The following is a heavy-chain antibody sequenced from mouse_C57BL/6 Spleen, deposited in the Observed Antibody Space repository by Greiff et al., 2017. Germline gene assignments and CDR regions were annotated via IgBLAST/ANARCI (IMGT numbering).Heavy chain of an antibody. CDR1: GFTFSDYG. CDR2: ISSGSSTI. V-gene: IGHV5-17*01. D-gene: IGHD1-1*01. Sequence: EVMLVESGGGLVKPGGSLKLSCAASGFTFSDYGMHWVRQAPEKGLEWVAYISSGSSTIYYADTVKGRFTISRDNDKNTLFLQMTSLRSEDTAMYYCARRITTVVATDAMDYWGQGTSVTVSS. J-gene: IGHJ4*01. CDR3: ARRITTVVATDAMDY.